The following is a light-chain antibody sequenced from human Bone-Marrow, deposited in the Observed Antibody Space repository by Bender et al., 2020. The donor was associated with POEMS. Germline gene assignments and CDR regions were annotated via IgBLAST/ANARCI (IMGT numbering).Light chain of an antibody. CDR3: QAWDTSSVV. J-gene: IGLJ2*01. Sequence: SYGLTQPPSVSVSPGHTANITCSGDQLGDQYATWYQLKPGQSPVLVIYDDNKRPSGIPERFSGSNPGNIATLTISGTQALDGADYYWQAWDTSSVVFGGGTKLTFL. CDR1: QLGDQY. V-gene: IGLV3-1*01. CDR2: DDN.